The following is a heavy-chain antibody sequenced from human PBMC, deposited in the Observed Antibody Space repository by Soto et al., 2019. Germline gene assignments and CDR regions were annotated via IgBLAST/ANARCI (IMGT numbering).Heavy chain of an antibody. CDR3: AKVATAYYYDSSAYYVDWFDP. D-gene: IGHD3-22*01. J-gene: IGHJ5*02. CDR1: GFIFSNYA. CDR2: ISGSVRST. V-gene: IGHV3-23*01. Sequence: PGGSLRLSCEASGFIFSNYAMSWVRQAPGKGLEWVSTISGSVRSTYYADSVKGRFTISRDNSKNTLYLQMNSLRAEDTAIYYCAKVATAYYYDSSAYYVDWFDPWGQGTLVTVSS.